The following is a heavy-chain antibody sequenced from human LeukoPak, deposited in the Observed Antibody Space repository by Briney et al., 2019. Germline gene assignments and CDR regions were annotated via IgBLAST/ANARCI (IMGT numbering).Heavy chain of an antibody. J-gene: IGHJ4*02. CDR1: GGSISSSSNY. CDR3: ARGGTLGYYDSSGYYYEWDYFDY. D-gene: IGHD3-22*01. Sequence: KPSETLSLTCTVSGGSISSSSNYWGWIRQPPGKGLEWIGNIYYSGSTYYNPSLKSRVTISVDTSKNQFSLKLSSVTAADTAVYYCARGGTLGYYDSSGYYYEWDYFDYWGQGTLVTVSS. CDR2: IYYSGST. V-gene: IGHV4-39*01.